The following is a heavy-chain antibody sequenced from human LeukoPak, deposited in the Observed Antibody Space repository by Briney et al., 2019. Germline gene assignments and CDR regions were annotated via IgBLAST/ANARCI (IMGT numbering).Heavy chain of an antibody. CDR3: AKDVTIYCSGGSCYFLGY. CDR1: GFTFSSHA. Sequence: PGGSLRLSCAASGFTFSSHAMSWVRQAPGKGLEWVSGISGSGGSTYYAESVRGRFTISRDNSKNTLYLQMNSLRAEDTAVYYCAKDVTIYCSGGSCYFLGYWGQGTLVTVSS. J-gene: IGHJ4*02. CDR2: ISGSGGST. V-gene: IGHV3-23*01. D-gene: IGHD2-15*01.